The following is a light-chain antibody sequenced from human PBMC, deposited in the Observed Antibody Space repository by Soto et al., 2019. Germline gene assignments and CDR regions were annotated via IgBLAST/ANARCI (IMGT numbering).Light chain of an antibody. CDR1: SSNIGAGYD. J-gene: IGLJ2*01. CDR3: QSYPSSLRVL. V-gene: IGLV1-40*01. CDR2: ANS. Sequence: QSVLTQPPSVSGAPGQRVTISCTGSSSNIGAGYDVHWYQQLPGTAPKLLIYANSNRPSGVPDRFSGSKSGTSASLAITGLQAEYEADYYCQSYPSSLRVLFAGGTKVTVL.